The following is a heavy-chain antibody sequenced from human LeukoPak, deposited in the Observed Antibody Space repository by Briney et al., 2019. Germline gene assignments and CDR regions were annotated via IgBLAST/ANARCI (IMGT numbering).Heavy chain of an antibody. V-gene: IGHV3-21*01. Sequence: RGSLRLSCAASGFTFSSYSMNWVRQAPGKGLEWVSSISSSSSYIYYADSVKGRFTISRDNAKNSLYLQMNSLRAEDTAVYYCAMSGGSFLDCWGQGTLVTVSS. CDR1: GFTFSSYS. CDR2: ISSSSSYI. J-gene: IGHJ4*02. CDR3: AMSGGSFLDC. D-gene: IGHD2-15*01.